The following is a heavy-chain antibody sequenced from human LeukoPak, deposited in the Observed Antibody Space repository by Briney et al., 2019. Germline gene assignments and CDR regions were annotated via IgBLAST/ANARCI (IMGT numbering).Heavy chain of an antibody. V-gene: IGHV3-7*01. CDR3: TRDSGLTGYDILDY. CDR2: IKNDGREN. Sequence: PGGSLRLSFSASRFPLSTYWITSVRHAPGKGLEWVPNIKNDGRENNYVDSVKGRFTITRDNAENSLFLQMNSLRVEDTAIYYCTRDSGLTGYDILDYWGQGTLVTVSS. CDR1: RFPLSTYW. D-gene: IGHD5-12*01. J-gene: IGHJ4*02.